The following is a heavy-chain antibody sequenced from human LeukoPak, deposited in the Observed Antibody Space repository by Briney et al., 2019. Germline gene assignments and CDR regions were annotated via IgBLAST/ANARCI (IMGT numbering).Heavy chain of an antibody. CDR2: ISWNSGSI. J-gene: IGHJ6*02. CDR1: GFTFDDYA. CDR3: ARDMAKVVVAATYYYYGMDV. Sequence: GGSLRLSCAASGFTFDDYAMHWVRQAPGKGLEWVSGISWNSGSIGYADSVKGRFTISRDNAKNSLYLQMNSLRAEDTAVYYCARDMAKVVVAATYYYYGMDVWGQGTTVTVSS. V-gene: IGHV3-9*01. D-gene: IGHD2-15*01.